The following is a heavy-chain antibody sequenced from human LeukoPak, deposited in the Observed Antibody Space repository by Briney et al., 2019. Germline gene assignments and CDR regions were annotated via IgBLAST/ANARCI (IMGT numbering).Heavy chain of an antibody. V-gene: IGHV3-30*02. D-gene: IGHD1-26*01. Sequence: GGSLRLSCAASGFTFSSYGMHWVRQAPGKGLDWVAFIRYDGSNKYYADSVEGRFTISRDNSKNTLYLQMNGLRAEDTAVYYCAKDSSGSYNYFDYWGQGTLVTVSS. CDR3: AKDSSGSYNYFDY. CDR2: IRYDGSNK. J-gene: IGHJ4*02. CDR1: GFTFSSYG.